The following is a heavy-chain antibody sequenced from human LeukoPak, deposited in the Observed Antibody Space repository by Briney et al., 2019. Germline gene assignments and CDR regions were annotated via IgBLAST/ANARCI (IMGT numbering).Heavy chain of an antibody. CDR2: IYPGDSDT. CDR3: AGPPPGYLGIAIKDAFDI. V-gene: IGHV5-51*01. D-gene: IGHD7-27*01. CDR1: GYSFTSYW. Sequence: GESLKISCKGSGYSFTSYWIGWVRQMPGKGLEWMGIIYPGDSDTRYSPSFQGQVTISADKSISTAYLQWSSLKASDTAMYYCAGPPPGYLGIAIKDAFDIWGQGTMVTVSS. J-gene: IGHJ3*02.